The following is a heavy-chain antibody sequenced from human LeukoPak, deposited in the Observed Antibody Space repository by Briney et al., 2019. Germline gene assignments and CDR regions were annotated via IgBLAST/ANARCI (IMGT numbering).Heavy chain of an antibody. V-gene: IGHV3-7*01. D-gene: IGHD3-22*01. CDR1: GFTFSSYW. CDR2: IKQDGSEK. CDR3: ARGTYYYDSSGENDAFDI. Sequence: PGGSLRLSCAASGFTFSSYWMSWVRQAPGKGLEWVANIKQDGSEKYYVDSVKGRFTISRDNAKNSLYLQMNSLRAEDTAVYYCARGTYYYDSSGENDAFDIWGQGTMVTVSS. J-gene: IGHJ3*02.